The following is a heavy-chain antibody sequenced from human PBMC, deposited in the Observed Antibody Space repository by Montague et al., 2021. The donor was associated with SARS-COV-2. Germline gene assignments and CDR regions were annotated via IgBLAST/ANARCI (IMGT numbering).Heavy chain of an antibody. J-gene: IGHJ4*02. D-gene: IGHD6-13*01. CDR3: ASHPGYSSSW. Sequence: SRRFSCAASGFPFSSYAMSLFRQAPGKGLEWVSGISDSGVYTYYAGSVKGRFTISRDNSKNTLYLQMNSLRAEDTAVYYCASHPGYSSSWWGQGTLVIVSS. V-gene: IGHV3-23*01. CDR2: ISDSGVYT. CDR1: GFPFSSYA.